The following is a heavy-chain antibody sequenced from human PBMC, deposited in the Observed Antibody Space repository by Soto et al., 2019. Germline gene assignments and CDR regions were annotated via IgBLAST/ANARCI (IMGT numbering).Heavy chain of an antibody. D-gene: IGHD3-10*01. J-gene: IGHJ6*02. CDR1: GFTFTGSA. CDR2: IVVGSGNT. V-gene: IGHV1-58*01. CDR3: AAGIKDV. Sequence: SVKVSCNASGFTFTGSAVQWVRQASGQRLEWIGWIVVGSGNTNYAQKFQERVTITRDMSTSKAYMERSSLRSEDTAVYYFAAGIKDVWGHGTTVTVSS.